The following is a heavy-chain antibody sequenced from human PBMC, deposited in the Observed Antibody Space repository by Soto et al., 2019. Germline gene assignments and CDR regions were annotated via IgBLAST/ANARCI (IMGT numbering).Heavy chain of an antibody. Sequence: PGESLNISCKGSVYSFSSYWIGWVRQMPGKGLEWMGIINLGDSDTKYSPSFQGQVTISADKSITTTYLQWSSLKASDTAIYYCAASIFYYGMDVWGQGTTVTVSS. CDR2: INLGDSDT. CDR3: AASIFYYGMDV. V-gene: IGHV5-51*01. J-gene: IGHJ6*02. CDR1: VYSFSSYW.